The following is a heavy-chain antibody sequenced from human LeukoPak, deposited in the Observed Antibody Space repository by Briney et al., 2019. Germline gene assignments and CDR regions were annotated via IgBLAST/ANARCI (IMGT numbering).Heavy chain of an antibody. J-gene: IGHJ4*02. CDR3: ARDQGGNYFDY. D-gene: IGHD1-26*01. CDR2: ISYDGSNK. Sequence: PGGSLRLSCAPSGLTVSSNYMSWVRQAPGKGREWVAVISYDGSNKYYADSVKGRFTISRDNSKNTLYLQMNSLRAEDTAVYYCARDQGGNYFDYWGQGTLVTVSS. CDR1: GLTVSSNY. V-gene: IGHV3-30*03.